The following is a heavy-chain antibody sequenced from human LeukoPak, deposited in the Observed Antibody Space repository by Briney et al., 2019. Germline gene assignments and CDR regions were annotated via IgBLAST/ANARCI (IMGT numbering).Heavy chain of an antibody. D-gene: IGHD3-10*01. CDR3: ARDRRYYGSGSSSPGFDP. CDR1: GYTFTSYD. J-gene: IGHJ5*02. Sequence: VASVKVSCKASGYTFTSYDINWVRQAPGQGLEWMGWINPNSGGTNYAQKFQGRVTMTRDTSISTAYMELSRLRSDDTAVYYCARDRRYYGSGSSSPGFDPWGQGTLVTVSS. V-gene: IGHV1-2*02. CDR2: INPNSGGT.